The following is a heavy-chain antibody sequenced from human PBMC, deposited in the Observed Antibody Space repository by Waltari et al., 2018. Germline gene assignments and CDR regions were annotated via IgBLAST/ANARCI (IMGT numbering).Heavy chain of an antibody. CDR1: GGSFSGYY. CDR2: INDSGST. Sequence: QVQLQQWGAGRLKPSETLSLTCAVYGGSFSGYYWSWISQHPGKGLEWVGEINDSGSTNYNPSLTIRVTISVDTSKNQFALKLSSVTAADTAVYYCARPSIYCTNGVCYTDAFDIWGQGTMVTVSS. CDR3: ARPSIYCTNGVCYTDAFDI. D-gene: IGHD2-8*01. V-gene: IGHV4-34*01. J-gene: IGHJ3*02.